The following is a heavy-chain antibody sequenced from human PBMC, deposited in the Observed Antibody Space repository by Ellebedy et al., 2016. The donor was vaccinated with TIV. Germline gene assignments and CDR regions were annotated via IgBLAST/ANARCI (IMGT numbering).Heavy chain of an antibody. CDR2: IIWNSVSI. D-gene: IGHD3-3*01. CDR3: AKDLELRFFKMEAFDI. J-gene: IGHJ3*02. V-gene: IGHV3-9*01. CDR1: GFTFDDYA. Sequence: SLKISCAASGFTFDDYAMHWVRQAPGRGLEWVSGIIWNSVSIGYADSVKGRFTISRDNAKNSLYLQINSLRTEDTALYYCAKDLELRFFKMEAFDIWGQGTMVTVSS.